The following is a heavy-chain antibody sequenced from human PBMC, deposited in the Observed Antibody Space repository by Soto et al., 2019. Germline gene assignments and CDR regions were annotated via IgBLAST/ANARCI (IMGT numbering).Heavy chain of an antibody. V-gene: IGHV3-64D*08. D-gene: IGHD6-19*01. J-gene: IGHJ4*02. CDR3: TRHMSPNIAVAGT. CDR1: GFTFGSYA. CDR2: ISSSGDNT. Sequence: GSLRLSCSASGFTFGSYAMHWVRQAPGKGLEYVSAISSSGDNTYYPDSVKGRFTVSRDNSKNTLYLQMSSLRVEDTAVYYCTRHMSPNIAVAGTWGQGTQVTVSS.